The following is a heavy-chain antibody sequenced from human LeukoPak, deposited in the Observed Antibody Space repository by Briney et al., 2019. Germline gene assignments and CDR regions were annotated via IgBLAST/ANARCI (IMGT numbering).Heavy chain of an antibody. CDR2: INWNGGRS. V-gene: IGHV3-20*04. CDR3: AKVTFGGGFYFDY. D-gene: IGHD3-16*01. J-gene: IGHJ4*02. Sequence: GGSLRLSCAASGFTFDDYGMNWVRQAPGKGLEWVSGINWNGGRSGYADSVKGRFSISRDNSKNTLYLQMNSLRAEDTAVYYCAKVTFGGGFYFDYWGQGTLVTVSS. CDR1: GFTFDDYG.